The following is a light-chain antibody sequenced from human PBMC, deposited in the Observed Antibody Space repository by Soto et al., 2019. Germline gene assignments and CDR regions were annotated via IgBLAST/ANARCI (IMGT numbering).Light chain of an antibody. CDR1: QSVSSSY. CDR3: QQYGSLPWT. CDR2: GAS. J-gene: IGKJ1*01. V-gene: IGKV3-20*01. Sequence: EIVLTQSPGTLSLSPGERATLSCRASQSVSSSYLAWYQQKLGQAPRLIIYGASSRATGIPDRVSGSGSGTDFTLTISRLEPEDFAVYYCQQYGSLPWTFGQGTKVEIK.